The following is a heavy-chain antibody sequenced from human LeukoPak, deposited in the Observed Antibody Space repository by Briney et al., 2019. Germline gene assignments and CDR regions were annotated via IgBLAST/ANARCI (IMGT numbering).Heavy chain of an antibody. Sequence: GPSVKVSCKASGYTFTSYGISLVRQAPGQGLEWMGWISAYNGNTNYAQKLQGRVTMTTDTSTSTAYMELRSLRSDDTAVYYCARYCSGGSCWRWIDPWGQGTLVTVSS. J-gene: IGHJ5*02. D-gene: IGHD2-15*01. CDR2: ISAYNGNT. CDR3: ARYCSGGSCWRWIDP. CDR1: GYTFTSYG. V-gene: IGHV1-18*01.